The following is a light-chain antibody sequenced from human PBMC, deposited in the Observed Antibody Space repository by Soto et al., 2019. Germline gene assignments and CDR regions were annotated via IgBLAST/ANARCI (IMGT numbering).Light chain of an antibody. V-gene: IGLV2-14*01. Sequence: QSALTQPASVSGSPGQSITISCTGTISDVGGYNYVSWYQQHPGKAPKLMIYEVSNRPSGVSNRFSGSKSGNTASLTISGLQAEDEAYYYCSSYTSSSTVVFGGGTKVTVL. J-gene: IGLJ2*01. CDR3: SSYTSSSTVV. CDR1: ISDVGGYNY. CDR2: EVS.